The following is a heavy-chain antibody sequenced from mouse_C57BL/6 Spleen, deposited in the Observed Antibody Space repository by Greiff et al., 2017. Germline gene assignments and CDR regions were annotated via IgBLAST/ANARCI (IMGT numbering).Heavy chain of an antibody. J-gene: IGHJ3*01. CDR1: GYTFTDYN. CDR3: ARLSYGSSSWFAY. V-gene: IGHV1-22*01. CDR2: INPNNGGT. D-gene: IGHD1-1*01. Sequence: EVQLQQSGPELVKPGASVQMSCKASGYTFTDYNMHWVKQSHGKSLEWIGYINPNNGGTSYNQKFKGKATLTVNKSSSTAYMELRSLTSEDSAVYYCARLSYGSSSWFAYWGKGTLVTVAA.